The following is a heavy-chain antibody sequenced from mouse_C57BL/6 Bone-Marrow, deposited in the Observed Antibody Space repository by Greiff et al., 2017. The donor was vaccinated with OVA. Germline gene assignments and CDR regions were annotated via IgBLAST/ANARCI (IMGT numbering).Heavy chain of an antibody. V-gene: IGHV5-9*04. D-gene: IGHD2-3*01. CDR3: ARHGYYPSFDY. Sequence: EVKLMESGGGLVKPGGSLKLSCAASGFTFSSYTMSWVRQTPEKRLEWVATISGGGGNTYYPDSVKGRFTISRDNAKNTLYLQMSSLRSEDAAVDYCARHGYYPSFDYWGQGTTLTVSS. CDR2: ISGGGGNT. CDR1: GFTFSSYT. J-gene: IGHJ2*01.